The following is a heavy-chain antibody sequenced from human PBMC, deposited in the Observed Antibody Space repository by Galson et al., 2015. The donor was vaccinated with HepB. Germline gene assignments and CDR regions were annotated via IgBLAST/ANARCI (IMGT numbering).Heavy chain of an antibody. CDR2: ISSSGAT. V-gene: IGHV4-31*03. CDR3: ARVESATSGGFGF. CDR1: GGSVRNGGYY. D-gene: IGHD2-15*01. J-gene: IGHJ4*02. Sequence: TLSLTCTVSGGSVRNGGYYWSRIRQHPGKGLDWIGYISSSGATYYNPSLKSRLTISLDTSKNLLSLKLNSVTAADTAVYSCARVESATSGGFGFWGQGTLVTVSS.